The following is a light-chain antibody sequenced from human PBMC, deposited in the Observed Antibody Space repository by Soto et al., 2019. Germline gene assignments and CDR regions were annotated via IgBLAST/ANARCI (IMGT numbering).Light chain of an antibody. V-gene: IGKV3-15*01. CDR2: GAS. CDR1: QSVSSN. Sequence: EIVMTQSPATLPVSPGERATLSCRASQSVSSNLAWYQQKPGQAPRFLIYGASTRSTGIPARFSCCGSGTEFTLTISSLQSEDFAVYYCQQYDNWPLTFGGGTKVDIK. CDR3: QQYDNWPLT. J-gene: IGKJ4*01.